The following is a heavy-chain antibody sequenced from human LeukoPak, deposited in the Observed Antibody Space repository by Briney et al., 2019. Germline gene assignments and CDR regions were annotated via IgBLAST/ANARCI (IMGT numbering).Heavy chain of an antibody. D-gene: IGHD3-3*01. J-gene: IGHJ4*02. CDR2: ISYDGCNK. CDR3: ARDLTPPALKFLEWLLPGDY. CDR1: GYTLSIYA. V-gene: IGHV3-30*01. Sequence: SGGSLRLPCTASGYTLSIYAMHCVRQAPGGGREWVAVISYDGCNKYYADSVKGRFTISRDNSKITLYLQMNSLRAEDTAVYYCARDLTPPALKFLEWLLPGDYWGQGTLVTVSS.